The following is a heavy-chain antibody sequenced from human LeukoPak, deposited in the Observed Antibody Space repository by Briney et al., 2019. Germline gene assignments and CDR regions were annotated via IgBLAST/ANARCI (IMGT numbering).Heavy chain of an antibody. CDR1: GFTFSSYW. J-gene: IGHJ4*02. Sequence: GGSLRLSCAASGFTFSSYWMHWVRQAPGKGLVWVSRINSDGSSTSYADSVKGRFTISRDNAKNTLYLQMNSLRAEDTAVYYCVVVITTIRRYYFDYWGQGSVVTVSS. D-gene: IGHD3-22*01. V-gene: IGHV3-74*01. CDR3: VVVITTIRRYYFDY. CDR2: INSDGSST.